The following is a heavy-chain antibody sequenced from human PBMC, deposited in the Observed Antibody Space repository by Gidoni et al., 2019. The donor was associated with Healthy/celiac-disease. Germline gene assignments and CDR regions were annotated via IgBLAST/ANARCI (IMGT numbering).Heavy chain of an antibody. CDR3: ARGLLSRPLPQEIGWQIMDV. CDR2: IYYSGST. J-gene: IGHJ6*02. Sequence: QVQLQESGPGLVKPSETLSLTCTVSGGSISSYYWSWIRQPPGKGLEWSGYIYYSGSTNYNPSLKSRVTISVDTSKNQFSLKLSSVTAADTAVYYCARGLLSRPLPQEIGWQIMDVWGQGTTVTVSS. V-gene: IGHV4-59*01. D-gene: IGHD3-3*02. CDR1: GGSISSYY.